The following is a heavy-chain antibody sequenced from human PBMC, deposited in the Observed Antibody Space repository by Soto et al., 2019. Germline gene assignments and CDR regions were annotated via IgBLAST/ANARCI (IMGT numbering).Heavy chain of an antibody. CDR3: ARDYYGSGSYGWFDP. Sequence: QVQLVESGGDLVKPGGSLRLSCAASGFTFSDDYMSWIRQAPGKGLHWVAYISGSGSHTNYADSVKGRFTISRDNSANSLSLQMHGLKDDDTAVYYCARDYYGSGSYGWFDPWSPGTLVTVSS. CDR1: GFTFSDDY. D-gene: IGHD3-10*01. J-gene: IGHJ5*02. CDR2: ISGSGSHT. V-gene: IGHV3-11*05.